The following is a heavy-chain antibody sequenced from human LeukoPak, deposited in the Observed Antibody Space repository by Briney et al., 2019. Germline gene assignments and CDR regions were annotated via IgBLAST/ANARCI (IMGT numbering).Heavy chain of an antibody. CDR3: ARGPTKNYYYYMDV. V-gene: IGHV3-48*03. CDR2: IRNSGTTI. J-gene: IGHJ6*03. Sequence: PGGSLRLSCVASGFTFSSYEMNWVRQAPGKGLEWISYIRNSGTTIYYTDSVKGRFTISRDDAKNSLYLQMSSLRAEDTAVYYCARGPTKNYYYYMDVWGKGTTVTVSS. CDR1: GFTFSSYE. D-gene: IGHD2-8*01.